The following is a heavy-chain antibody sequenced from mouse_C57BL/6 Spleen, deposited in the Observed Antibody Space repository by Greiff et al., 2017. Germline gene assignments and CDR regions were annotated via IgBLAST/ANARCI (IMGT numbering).Heavy chain of an antibody. D-gene: IGHD2-4*01. J-gene: IGHJ4*01. CDR2: IYPRSGNT. V-gene: IGHV1-81*01. CDR1: GYTFTSYG. CDR3: ARRVYDYDVDYYAMDY. Sequence: QVHVKQSGAELARPGASVKLSCKASGYTFTSYGISWVKQRTGQGLEWIGEIYPRSGNTYYNEKFKGKATLTADKSSSTAYMELRSLTSEDSAVYFCARRVYDYDVDYYAMDYWGQGTSVTVSS.